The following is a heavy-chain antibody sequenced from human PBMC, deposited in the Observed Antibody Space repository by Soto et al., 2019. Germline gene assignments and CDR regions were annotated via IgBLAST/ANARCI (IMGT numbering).Heavy chain of an antibody. J-gene: IGHJ4*02. CDR2: ISYDGANT. D-gene: IGHD3-22*01. CDR3: ARDRDSSGLSHLDS. Sequence: QVQLVESGGGVVQPGRSLRLSCATSGFTFTNYAVHWVRQAPGKGLEWLTLISYDGANTQYADSVKGRFAVSRDNSDNTVFLQMNRLTTEDTAIYSCARDRDSSGLSHLDSWGQGTLVTVSS. CDR1: GFTFTNYA. V-gene: IGHV3-30*09.